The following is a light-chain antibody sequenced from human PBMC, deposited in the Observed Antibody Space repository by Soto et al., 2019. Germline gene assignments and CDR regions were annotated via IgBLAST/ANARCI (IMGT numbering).Light chain of an antibody. CDR3: SSYTSSSTLVV. CDR2: DVS. Sequence: QSVLTQPSSVSGSPGQSITISCTGTSSDVGGYNYVSWYQQHPGKDPKLMIYDVSNRPSGVSNRFSCSKSGNTASLTISGLQAEDAADYYCSSYTSSSTLVVFGGGTKLTVL. J-gene: IGLJ2*01. V-gene: IGLV2-14*01. CDR1: SSDVGGYNY.